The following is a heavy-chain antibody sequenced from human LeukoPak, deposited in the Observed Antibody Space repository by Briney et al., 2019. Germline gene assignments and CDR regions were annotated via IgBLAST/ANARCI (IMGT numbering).Heavy chain of an antibody. CDR1: GFTFSSYA. V-gene: IGHV3-30-3*01. CDR3: ARSLVGAFDY. J-gene: IGHJ4*02. D-gene: IGHD1-26*01. Sequence: PGRSLRLSCAASGFTFSSYAMHRVRQAPGKGLEWVAVISYDGSNKYYADSVKGRFTTSRDNSKNTLYLQMNSLRAEDTAVYYCARSLVGAFDYWGQGTLVTVSS. CDR2: ISYDGSNK.